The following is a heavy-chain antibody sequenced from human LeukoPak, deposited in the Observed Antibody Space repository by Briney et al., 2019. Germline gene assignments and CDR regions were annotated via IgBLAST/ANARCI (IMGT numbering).Heavy chain of an antibody. Sequence: SETLSLTCSVSGGSISSGDYYWSWIRQHPGKGLEWIGYIYYSGSTYYNPPLKSRVTISVDTSKNQFSLKLSSVTAADTAVYYCARELSGYGTSDYWGQGTLVTVSS. CDR3: ARELSGYGTSDY. CDR1: GGSISSGDYY. CDR2: IYYSGST. V-gene: IGHV4-31*03. D-gene: IGHD3-22*01. J-gene: IGHJ4*02.